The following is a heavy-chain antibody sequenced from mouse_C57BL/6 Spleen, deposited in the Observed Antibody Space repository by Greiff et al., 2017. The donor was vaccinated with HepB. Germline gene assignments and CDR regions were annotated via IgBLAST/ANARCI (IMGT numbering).Heavy chain of an antibody. Sequence: DVKLVESGPGLVKPSQSLSLTCSVTGYSITSGYYWNWIRQFPGNKLEWMGYISYDGSNNYNPSLKNRISITRDTSKNQFFLKLNSVTTEDTATYYCARGEDYYGSSYWYFDVWGTGTTVTVSS. CDR2: ISYDGSN. V-gene: IGHV3-6*01. CDR3: ARGEDYYGSSYWYFDV. CDR1: GYSITSGYY. J-gene: IGHJ1*03. D-gene: IGHD1-1*01.